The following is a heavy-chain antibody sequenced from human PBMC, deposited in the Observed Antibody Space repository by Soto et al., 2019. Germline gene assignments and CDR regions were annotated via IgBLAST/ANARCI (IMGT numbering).Heavy chain of an antibody. V-gene: IGHV3-21*01. Sequence: GGSLRLSCAASRFTFSTYSMNWVRQAPGKGLEWVSSISSGSSYIYYADSVKGRFTISRDNAKNSLYLQMNSLRAEDTAVYYCARAVMVAATSYYYYGMDVWGQGTTVTVSS. J-gene: IGHJ6*02. CDR1: RFTFSTYS. CDR3: ARAVMVAATSYYYYGMDV. CDR2: ISSGSSYI. D-gene: IGHD2-15*01.